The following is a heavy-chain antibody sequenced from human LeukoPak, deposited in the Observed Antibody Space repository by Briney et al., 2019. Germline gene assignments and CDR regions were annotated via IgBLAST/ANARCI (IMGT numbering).Heavy chain of an antibody. CDR3: ARSVFGGGSYSFDP. V-gene: IGHV4-4*02. Sequence: SGTLSLTCAVSGGSISSPNWWSWVRQPPGKGLEWIGEIYHSGMTNYKTSLKSRVTISVDTSKIQFSLKLSSVTAADTAVYYCARSVFGGGSYSFDPWGQGTLVTVSS. J-gene: IGHJ5*02. D-gene: IGHD1-26*01. CDR2: IYHSGMT. CDR1: GGSISSPNW.